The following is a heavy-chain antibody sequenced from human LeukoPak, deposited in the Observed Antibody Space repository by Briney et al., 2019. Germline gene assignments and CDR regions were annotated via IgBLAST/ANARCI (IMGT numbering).Heavy chain of an antibody. D-gene: IGHD6-19*01. V-gene: IGHV4-34*01. Sequence: PSETLSLTCTASGDSFSSSNYYWSWIRQPPGKGLEWIGEINHSGSTNYNPSLKSRVTISVDTSKNQFSLKLSSVTAADTAVYYCARAWPPQWLVVGDAFDIWGQGTMVTVSS. CDR2: INHSGST. CDR1: GDSFSSSNYY. CDR3: ARAWPPQWLVVGDAFDI. J-gene: IGHJ3*02.